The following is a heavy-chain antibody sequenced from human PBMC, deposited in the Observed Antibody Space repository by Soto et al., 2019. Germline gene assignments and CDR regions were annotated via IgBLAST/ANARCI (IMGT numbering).Heavy chain of an antibody. CDR2: IWFDGSNK. CDR3: ARVRRDGYNYDAFDI. V-gene: IGHV3-33*08. Sequence: QVQLVESGGGVVQPGRSLRLSCAASGFTFSSYGMHWVRQAPGKGLEWVAVIWFDGSNKYYADSVKGRFTISRDNSKNTLYQQMNSLRAEDMAVYYCARVRRDGYNYDAFDIWGQGTMVTVSA. D-gene: IGHD5-12*01. J-gene: IGHJ3*02. CDR1: GFTFSSYG.